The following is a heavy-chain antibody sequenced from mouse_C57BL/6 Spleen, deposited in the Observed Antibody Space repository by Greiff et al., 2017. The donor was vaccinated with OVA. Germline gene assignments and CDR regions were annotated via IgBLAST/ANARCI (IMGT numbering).Heavy chain of an antibody. Sequence: QVQLQQPGAELVKPGASVKMSCKASGYTFTSYWITWVKQRPGQGLEWIGDIYPGSGSTNYNEKFKSKATLTVDTSSSTAYMQLSSLTSEDSAVYYCARGKNDSYRYYAMDYWGQGTSVTVSS. CDR2: IYPGSGST. CDR3: ARGKNDSYRYYAMDY. J-gene: IGHJ4*01. V-gene: IGHV1-55*01. D-gene: IGHD2-3*01. CDR1: GYTFTSYW.